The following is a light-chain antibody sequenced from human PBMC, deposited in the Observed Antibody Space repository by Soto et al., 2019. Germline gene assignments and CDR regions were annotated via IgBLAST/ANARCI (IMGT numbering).Light chain of an antibody. CDR1: SSNVGSYT. Sequence: QSVLTQPPSASGTPGQRVTISCSGSSSNVGSYTVYWYQQLPGTAPKVLIYSGNRRPSGVPARFSGFKSGTSASLAISGLQSEDEADYYCAAWDDSLNGVVFGGGTKLTVL. J-gene: IGLJ2*01. CDR2: SGN. CDR3: AAWDDSLNGVV. V-gene: IGLV1-44*01.